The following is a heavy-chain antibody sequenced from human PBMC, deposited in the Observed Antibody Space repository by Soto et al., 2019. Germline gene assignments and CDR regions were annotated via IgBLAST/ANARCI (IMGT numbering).Heavy chain of an antibody. Sequence: ASVKVSCKASVGTFSSYAISWVRQAPGQGLEWMGGIIPIFGTANYAQKFQGRVTITADESTSTAYMELSSLRSEDTAVYYCARLRGYCSSTSCYSENPWGQGTLVTVSS. V-gene: IGHV1-69*13. CDR1: VGTFSSYA. CDR2: IIPIFGTA. J-gene: IGHJ5*02. CDR3: ARLRGYCSSTSCYSENP. D-gene: IGHD2-2*02.